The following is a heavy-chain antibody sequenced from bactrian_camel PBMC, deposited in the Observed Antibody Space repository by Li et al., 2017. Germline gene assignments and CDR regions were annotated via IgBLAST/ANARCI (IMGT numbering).Heavy chain of an antibody. CDR2: IDSDGTT. CDR3: AAARTLTDWARSRGY. CDR1: RETQSHYC. Sequence: VQLVESGGGSVQSGGSLRLSCVATRETQSHYCMGWFRQAPGKEREGVAVIDSDGTTKYANSVEGRFTISQDRAKNTVYLQMNSLKVEDTAMYYCAAARTLTDWARSRGYWGQGTQVTVS. J-gene: IGHJ6*01. V-gene: IGHV3S53*01. D-gene: IGHD5*01.